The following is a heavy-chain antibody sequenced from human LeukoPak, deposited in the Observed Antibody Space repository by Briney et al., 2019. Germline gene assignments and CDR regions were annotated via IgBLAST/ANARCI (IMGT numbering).Heavy chain of an antibody. D-gene: IGHD3-10*01. CDR1: GGSISSSSYY. CDR2: IYYSGST. Sequence: PSETLSLTCTVSGGSISSSSYYWGWIRQPPGKGLEWIGSIYYSGSTYYNPSLKSRVTISVDTSKNQFSLKLSSVTAADTAVYYCARGRGIWFGNRRWYYYMDVWGKGTTVTVSS. J-gene: IGHJ6*03. CDR3: ARGRGIWFGNRRWYYYMDV. V-gene: IGHV4-39*07.